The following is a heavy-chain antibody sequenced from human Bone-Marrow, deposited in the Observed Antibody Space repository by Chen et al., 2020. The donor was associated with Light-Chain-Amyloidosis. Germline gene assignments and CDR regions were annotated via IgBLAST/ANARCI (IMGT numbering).Heavy chain of an antibody. V-gene: IGHV4-59*01. CDR1: GVSLSAYY. CDR3: AKDSDNGMDV. J-gene: IGHJ6*02. CDR2: TYWGGST. D-gene: IGHD3-10*01. Sequence: QVQLQQSGPGLVKPSETLSLTCSVSGVSLSAYYWSWIRQPPGKGLEWLGYTYWGGSTTYKPSLKSRVTISVDMSKNQFSLELTSVTAADAAVYYCAKDSDNGMDVWGQGTTVTVSS.